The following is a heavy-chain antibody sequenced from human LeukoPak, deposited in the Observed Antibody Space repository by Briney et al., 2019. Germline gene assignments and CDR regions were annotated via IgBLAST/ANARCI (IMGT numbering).Heavy chain of an antibody. CDR3: AILDTAMVDPQDFDY. D-gene: IGHD5-18*01. CDR1: GFTFSSYS. J-gene: IGHJ4*02. V-gene: IGHV3-21*01. CDR2: ISSSSSYI. Sequence: PGGSLRLSCAASGFTFSSYSMNWVRQAPGKGLEWVSSISSSSSYIYYADSVEGRFTISRDKAKNSLYLQMNSLRAEDTAVYYCAILDTAMVDPQDFDYWGQGTLVTVSS.